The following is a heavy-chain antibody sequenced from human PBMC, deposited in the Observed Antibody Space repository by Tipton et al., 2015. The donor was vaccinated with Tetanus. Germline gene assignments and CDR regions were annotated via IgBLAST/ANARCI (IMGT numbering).Heavy chain of an antibody. CDR3: ARVPPNPGIAAAGTDY. D-gene: IGHD6-13*01. CDR1: GGTFTGYY. Sequence: QSGPEVKKPGSSVKVSCKASGGTFTGYYMHWVRQAPGQGLEWMGWINPNSGGTNYAQKFQGRVTMTRDTSISTAYMELSRLRSDDTAVYYCARVPPNPGIAAAGTDYWGQGTLVTVSS. V-gene: IGHV1-2*02. J-gene: IGHJ4*02. CDR2: INPNSGGT.